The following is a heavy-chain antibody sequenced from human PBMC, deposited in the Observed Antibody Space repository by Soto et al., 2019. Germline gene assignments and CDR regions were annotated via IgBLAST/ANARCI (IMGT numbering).Heavy chain of an antibody. Sequence: QVTLKESGPVLVKPTETLTLTCTVSGFSLSNIRMGVSWIRQPPGKALEWLAHIFSNDEKSYITSLKSRLTISKDTSKSQVVLTMTNMDPVDTATYYCARIRVQLWPSLGAGWFDPWGQGTLVTVPS. CDR3: ARIRVQLWPSLGAGWFDP. V-gene: IGHV2-26*01. D-gene: IGHD5-18*01. J-gene: IGHJ5*02. CDR1: GFSLSNIRMG. CDR2: IFSNDEK.